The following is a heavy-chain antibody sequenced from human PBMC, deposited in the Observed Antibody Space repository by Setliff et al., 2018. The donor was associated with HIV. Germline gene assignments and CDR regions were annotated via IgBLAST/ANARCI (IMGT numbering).Heavy chain of an antibody. CDR3: ARVCPPVRYNFWSGYYPKAGYFDY. CDR2: IHYSGSI. J-gene: IGHJ4*02. D-gene: IGHD3-3*01. CDR1: GGSISSGVYY. Sequence: SSETLSLTCTVSGGSISSGVYYWSWIRHHPGKGLEWIGYIHYSGSIYYNPSLKSRVTISVDTSKNQFSLKLSSGTAADTAVYYCARVCPPVRYNFWSGYYPKAGYFDYWGQGALFTVSS. V-gene: IGHV4-31*03.